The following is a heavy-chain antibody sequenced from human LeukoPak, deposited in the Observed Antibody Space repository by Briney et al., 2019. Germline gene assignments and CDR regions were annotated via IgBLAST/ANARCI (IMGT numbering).Heavy chain of an antibody. V-gene: IGHV4-34*01. CDR3: ARGHNWYYMDV. D-gene: IGHD3-16*01. CDR2: VNHSGST. Sequence: PSETLSLTRAAYGGSFSDYYWSWIRQPPGKGLEWIGEVNHSGSTNYNPSLKSRVTMSVDTSMNQFSLKLSSVTAADTAVYYCARGHNWYYMDVWGKGTTVTVSS. CDR1: GGSFSDYY. J-gene: IGHJ6*03.